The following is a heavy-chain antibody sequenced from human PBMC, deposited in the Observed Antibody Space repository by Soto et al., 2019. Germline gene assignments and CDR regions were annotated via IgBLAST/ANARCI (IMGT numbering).Heavy chain of an antibody. V-gene: IGHV4-34*01. D-gene: IGHD5-18*01. Sequence: QVQRQQWGAGLLKPSETLSLTCAVYDGSFSDYYWNWIRQPPGRGLEWIGEINPTGRVTYNPSVRSRVTRSIDTSKSHFSLNLSSVTAADTAVYYCAKRGPRIHLWPSRFDTWGQGTLVTVSS. CDR2: INPTGRV. CDR3: AKRGPRIHLWPSRFDT. J-gene: IGHJ4*02. CDR1: DGSFSDYY.